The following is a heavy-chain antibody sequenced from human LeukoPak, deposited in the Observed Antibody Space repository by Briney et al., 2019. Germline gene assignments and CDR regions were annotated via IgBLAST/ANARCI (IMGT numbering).Heavy chain of an antibody. Sequence: GGSLRLSCAASGSTFRSWGMHWVRQAPGKGLEWVAFIRFDGYNKDYADSVKGRFTISRDNSKNTLYLQMSNLRPEDTAMYYCAKDSSLYGPGTYIFDSWGQGTLVTVSS. J-gene: IGHJ4*02. CDR3: AKDSSLYGPGTYIFDS. V-gene: IGHV3-30*02. D-gene: IGHD3-10*01. CDR2: IRFDGYNK. CDR1: GSTFRSWG.